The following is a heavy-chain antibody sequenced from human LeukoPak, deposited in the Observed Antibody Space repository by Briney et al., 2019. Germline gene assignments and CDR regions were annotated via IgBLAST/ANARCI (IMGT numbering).Heavy chain of an antibody. V-gene: IGHV1-69*13. J-gene: IGHJ4*02. CDR1: GGTLRSYA. CDR2: ITPIFNII. D-gene: IGHD6-6*01. Sequence: GASVKVSCKASGGTLRSYAISWVRQAPGQGLGWMGAITPIFNIIEYAQKFQGRATITADESTSTAYMELSSLRSEDTAVYYCARGEQLVPGDYWGQGTLVTVSS. CDR3: ARGEQLVPGDY.